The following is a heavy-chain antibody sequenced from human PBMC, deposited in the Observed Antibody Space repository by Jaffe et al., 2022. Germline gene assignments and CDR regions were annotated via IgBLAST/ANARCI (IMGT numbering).Heavy chain of an antibody. D-gene: IGHD3-16*02. V-gene: IGHV3-7*01. CDR3: ARAVVNQLDWGSYLQLYYYYYMDV. CDR2: IKQDGSEK. CDR1: GFTFSSYW. J-gene: IGHJ6*03. Sequence: EVQLVESGGGLVQPGGSLRLSCAASGFTFSSYWMSWVRQAPGKGLEWVANIKQDGSEKYYVDSVKGRFTISRDNAKNSLYLQMNSLRAEDTAVYYCARAVVNQLDWGSYLQLYYYYYMDVWGKGTTVTVSS.